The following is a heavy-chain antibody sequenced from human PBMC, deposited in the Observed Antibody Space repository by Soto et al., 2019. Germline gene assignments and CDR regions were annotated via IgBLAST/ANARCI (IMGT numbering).Heavy chain of an antibody. J-gene: IGHJ4*02. CDR2: ISAYNGNT. D-gene: IGHD6-13*01. CDR3: AREGEYSSSLGERYYFDY. CDR1: GYTFTSYG. V-gene: IGHV1-18*01. Sequence: QVPLVQSGAEVKKPGASVKVSCKASGYTFTSYGISWVRQAPGQGLEWMGWISAYNGNTNYAQKLQGRVTMTTDTSTSTAYMELRSLRSDDTAVYYCAREGEYSSSLGERYYFDYWGQGTLVTVSS.